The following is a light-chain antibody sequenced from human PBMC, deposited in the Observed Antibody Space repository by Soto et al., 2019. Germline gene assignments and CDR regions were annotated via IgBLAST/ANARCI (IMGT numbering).Light chain of an antibody. Sequence: DIQLIQSPSTLSASVGARVTIRCRASENILTFLAWYQQRSGSAPNLLIYAASDLESGGPSRFSGSGSGTEFALTIDKLQTDDYATYYCQHYHTQSIPFGGGTKVDVK. CDR1: ENILTF. V-gene: IGKV1-5*01. CDR2: AAS. CDR3: QHYHTQSIP. J-gene: IGKJ4*01.